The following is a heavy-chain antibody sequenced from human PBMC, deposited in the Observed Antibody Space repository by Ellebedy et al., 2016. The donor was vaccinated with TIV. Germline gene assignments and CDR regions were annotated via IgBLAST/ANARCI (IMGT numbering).Heavy chain of an antibody. CDR1: GFTFSDYY. D-gene: IGHD3-16*01. CDR2: ISSSSSYT. J-gene: IGHJ4*02. Sequence: GESLKISCAASGFTFSDYYMSWIRQAPGKGLEWVSYISSSSSYTNYADSVKGRFTISRDNAKKSLSLQMNSLRAEDTAVYYCARRALMVTFGGLLDYWGQGTLVTVSS. V-gene: IGHV3-11*06. CDR3: ARRALMVTFGGLLDY.